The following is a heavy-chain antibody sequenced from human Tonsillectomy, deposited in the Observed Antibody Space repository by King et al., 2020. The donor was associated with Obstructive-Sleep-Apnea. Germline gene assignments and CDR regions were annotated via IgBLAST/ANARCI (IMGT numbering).Heavy chain of an antibody. J-gene: IGHJ4*02. CDR1: GGSISSGAYS. D-gene: IGHD4-17*01. CDR3: ARGGDYGDYRTAVGADY. Sequence: QLQESGPGLVEPSQTLSLTCAVSGGSISSGAYSWSWIRQPPGKVLEWIAYIYYSGSTYDNPSFKSRITISVDTSKNQFSLKLSSVTAADTAVYYCARGGDYGDYRTAVGADYWAQGTLVTVSS. CDR2: IYYSGST. V-gene: IGHV4-30-4*07.